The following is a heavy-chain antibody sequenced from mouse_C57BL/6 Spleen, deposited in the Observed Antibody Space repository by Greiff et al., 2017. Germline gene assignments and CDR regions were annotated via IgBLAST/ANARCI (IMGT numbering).Heavy chain of an antibody. CDR2: IDPETGGT. Sequence: VQLQQSGAELVRPGASVTLSCKASGYTFTDYEMHWVKQTPVHGLEWIGAIDPETGGTAYNQKFKGKAILTADKSSSTAYMELRSLPSEDSAVYYCTREGFTTVVADWYFDVWGTGTTVTVSS. D-gene: IGHD1-1*01. CDR1: GYTFTDYE. CDR3: TREGFTTVVADWYFDV. V-gene: IGHV1-15*01. J-gene: IGHJ1*03.